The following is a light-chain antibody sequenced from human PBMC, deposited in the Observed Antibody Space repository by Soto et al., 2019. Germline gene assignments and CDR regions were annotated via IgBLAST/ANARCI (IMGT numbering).Light chain of an antibody. V-gene: IGLV1-51*01. J-gene: IGLJ3*02. Sequence: QAVVTQPPSVSAAPGQTVTISCSGSGSNIGSNYVSWYQQVPGTAPKLLIYDNNKRPSGIPDRFSGSKSGTSATLGITGLQTGDEAGYFCGTWDSSLSAGVFGGGTKLTVL. CDR3: GTWDSSLSAGV. CDR2: DNN. CDR1: GSNIGSNY.